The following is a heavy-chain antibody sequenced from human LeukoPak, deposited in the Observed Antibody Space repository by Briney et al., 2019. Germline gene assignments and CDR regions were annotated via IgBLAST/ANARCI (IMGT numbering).Heavy chain of an antibody. Sequence: WASVKVSCKASGYTFTSYDINWVRQATGQGLEWMGWMNPNSGNTGYAQKFQGRVTMTRNTSISTAYMELSSLRSEDTAVYYCARGLVGGEWLRFFRITGTTYYFDYWGQGTLVTVSS. CDR3: ARGLVGGEWLRFFRITGTTYYFDY. CDR2: MNPNSGNT. D-gene: IGHD1-20*01. J-gene: IGHJ4*02. CDR1: GYTFTSYD. V-gene: IGHV1-8*01.